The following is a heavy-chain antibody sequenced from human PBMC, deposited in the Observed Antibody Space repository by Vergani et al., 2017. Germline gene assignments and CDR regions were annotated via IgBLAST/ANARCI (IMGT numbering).Heavy chain of an antibody. V-gene: IGHV4-39*07. Sequence: QLQLQESGPGLVKPSETLSLTCTVSGGSISSSSYYWGWIRQPPGKGLEWIGSIYTSGSTNYNPSLKSRVTISVDTSQNQFSLKLSSVTAADTAVYYCARDERRDTHDYGDYRGLDPWGQGTLVTVSS. CDR3: ARDERRDTHDYGDYRGLDP. CDR1: GGSISSSSYY. CDR2: IYTSGST. D-gene: IGHD4-17*01. J-gene: IGHJ5*02.